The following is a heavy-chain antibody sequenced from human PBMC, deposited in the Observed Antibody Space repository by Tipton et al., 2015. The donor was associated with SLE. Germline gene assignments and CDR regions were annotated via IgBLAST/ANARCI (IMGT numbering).Heavy chain of an antibody. CDR1: GGSFSGYY. CDR2: IYHSGST. Sequence: TLSLTCAVYGGSFSGYYWSWIRQPPGKGLEWIGSIYHSGSTYYNPSLKSRVTISVDTSKNQFSLKLSSVTAADTAVYYCARKPNWNYEGYFDYWGQGTLVTVSS. D-gene: IGHD1-7*01. V-gene: IGHV4-34*01. J-gene: IGHJ4*02. CDR3: ARKPNWNYEGYFDY.